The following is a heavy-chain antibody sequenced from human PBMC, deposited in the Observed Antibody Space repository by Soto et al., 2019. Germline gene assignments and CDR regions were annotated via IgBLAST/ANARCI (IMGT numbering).Heavy chain of an antibody. J-gene: IGHJ5*02. V-gene: IGHV4-61*08. CDR3: AKDRSGSYYTPDNWFDP. D-gene: IGHD3-10*01. Sequence: PSETLSLTCTVSGGSISSGDYYWSWIRQRPGKGLEWIGYIYYSGSTNYNPSLKSRVTISVDTSKNQFSLKLSSVTAADTAVYYCAKDRSGSYYTPDNWFDPWGQGTLVTVSS. CDR1: GGSISSGDYY. CDR2: IYYSGST.